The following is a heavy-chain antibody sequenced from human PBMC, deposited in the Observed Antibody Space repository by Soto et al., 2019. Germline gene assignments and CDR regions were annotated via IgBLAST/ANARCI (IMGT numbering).Heavy chain of an antibody. D-gene: IGHD4-17*01. Sequence: QVQLVESGGGVVQPGRSLRLSCAASGFTFSSYALHWVRQAPGKGLERVTVISYDGNNKYYADSVEGRFTISRDNSKNTLDLQMNSLRTEDTGVYYCARSQQTTVTSPLADPWGQGTLVTVSS. CDR1: GFTFSSYA. CDR3: ARSQQTTVTSPLADP. J-gene: IGHJ5*02. CDR2: ISYDGNNK. V-gene: IGHV3-30-3*01.